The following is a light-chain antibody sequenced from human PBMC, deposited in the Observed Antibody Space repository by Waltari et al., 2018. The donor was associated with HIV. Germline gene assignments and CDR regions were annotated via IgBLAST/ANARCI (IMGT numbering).Light chain of an antibody. CDR3: QSYDYTIQV. CDR1: SGAIATKY. CDR2: EDN. Sequence: ILTQPHSVSQSPAKTVIISCTRTSGAIATKYVPRYQHRPASAPPAMIYEDNRRPSGVPDRFSGSIDSASNSAFLTISGLKTEDEAAYYCQSYDYTIQVFGGGTKLTVL. V-gene: IGLV6-57*04. J-gene: IGLJ3*02.